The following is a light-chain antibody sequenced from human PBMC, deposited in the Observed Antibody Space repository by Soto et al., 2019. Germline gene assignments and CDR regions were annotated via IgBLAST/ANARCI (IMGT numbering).Light chain of an antibody. CDR1: NIGSKS. Sequence: SYELTQPPSVSVAPGKTARITCGGNNIGSKSVHWYQQKPGQAPVLVIYYDSDRPSGIPERFSGSNSGNTATLTISRVEAGDEADYYCQVWDSSSDHPGEVFGGGTK. CDR3: QVWDSSSDHPGEV. CDR2: YDS. J-gene: IGLJ3*02. V-gene: IGLV3-21*04.